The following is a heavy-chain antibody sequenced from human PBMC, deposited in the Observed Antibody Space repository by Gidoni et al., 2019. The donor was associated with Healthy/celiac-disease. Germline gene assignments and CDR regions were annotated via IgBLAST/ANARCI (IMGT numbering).Heavy chain of an antibody. J-gene: IGHJ4*02. CDR1: GGSISSSRYY. V-gene: IGHV4-39*01. CDR2: IYYSGST. D-gene: IGHD3-3*01. Sequence: QLQLPESGPGLVKPSETLSLTCTVPGGSISSSRYYWGWIRQPPGKGLEWIGSIYYSGSTYYNPSLKSRVTISVDTSKNQFSLKLSSVTAADTAVYYCARLNDFWIPDYWGQGTLVTVSS. CDR3: ARLNDFWIPDY.